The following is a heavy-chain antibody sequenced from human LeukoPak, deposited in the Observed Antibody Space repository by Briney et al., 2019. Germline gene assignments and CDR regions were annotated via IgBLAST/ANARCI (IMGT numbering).Heavy chain of an antibody. D-gene: IGHD3-10*01. CDR2: IFYSGST. J-gene: IGHJ5*02. V-gene: IGHV4-39*07. Sequence: SETLSLTCTVSGGSISSSSYYWGWIRQPPGKGLEWIGSIFYSGSTYYNPSLKSRVTISVDTSKNQFSLKLSSVTAADTAVYYCAISRSGSYPEWFDPWGQGTLVTVSS. CDR3: AISRSGSYPEWFDP. CDR1: GGSISSSSYY.